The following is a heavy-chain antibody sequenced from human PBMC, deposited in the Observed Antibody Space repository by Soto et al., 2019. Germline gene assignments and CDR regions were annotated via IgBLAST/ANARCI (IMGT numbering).Heavy chain of an antibody. D-gene: IGHD5-18*01. CDR2: IKQDGAEK. Sequence: LRLSCAASGFTFSRYWMNWVRQAPGKGLEWVANIKQDGAEKNYVDSVKGRFTISRDNARNSLYLQMDSLRAEDTAVYFCARGDTPMITGMDSFDIWGQGTMVTVSS. CDR1: GFTFSRYW. J-gene: IGHJ3*02. V-gene: IGHV3-7*01. CDR3: ARGDTPMITGMDSFDI.